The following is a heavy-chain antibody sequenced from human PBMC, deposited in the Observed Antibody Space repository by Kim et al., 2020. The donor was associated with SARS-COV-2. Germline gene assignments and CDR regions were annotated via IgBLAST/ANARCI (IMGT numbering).Heavy chain of an antibody. J-gene: IGHJ1*01. D-gene: IGHD2-2*01. Sequence: SETLSLTCAVYGGSFSGYYWSWIRQPPGKGLEWIGEINHSGSTNYNPSLKSRVTISVDTSKNQFSLKLSSVTAADTAVYYCARGPADPAEYFQHWGHGTL. CDR3: ARGPADPAEYFQH. CDR1: GGSFSGYY. V-gene: IGHV4-34*01. CDR2: INHSGST.